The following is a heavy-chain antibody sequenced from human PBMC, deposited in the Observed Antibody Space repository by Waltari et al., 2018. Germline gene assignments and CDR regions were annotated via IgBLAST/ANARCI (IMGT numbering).Heavy chain of an antibody. V-gene: IGHV4-38-2*01. J-gene: IGHJ4*02. D-gene: IGHD4-17*01. CDR3: ARHESAHYGGFDS. CDR1: TFSTSSCYS. Sequence: QVQLQESGPGLVKPSETLSLTCAVSTFSTSSCYSWGWIRQPPGKGLEWIGYVYHFGSSSYNPSLKSRVTMSVDTSKRQFSLNLSSVTAADTAVYYCARHESAHYGGFDSWGRGTLVTVSA. CDR2: VYHFGSS.